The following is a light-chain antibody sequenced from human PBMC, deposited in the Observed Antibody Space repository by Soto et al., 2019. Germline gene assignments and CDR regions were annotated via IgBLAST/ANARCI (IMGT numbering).Light chain of an antibody. CDR3: QQYGSSPPSST. V-gene: IGKV3-20*01. Sequence: EVVMTQSPATLSVSPGERATLSCRASQSVSNNYLAWYQQKPGQAPRLLIYGASNRATDIPDRFSGRGSGTDFTLTISRLEPEDFAVYYCQQYGSSPPSSTFGQGTRLEI. CDR1: QSVSNNY. CDR2: GAS. J-gene: IGKJ5*01.